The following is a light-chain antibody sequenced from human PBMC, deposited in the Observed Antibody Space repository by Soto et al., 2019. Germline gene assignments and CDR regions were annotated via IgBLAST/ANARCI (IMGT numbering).Light chain of an antibody. CDR1: HYVTTD. J-gene: IGKJ1*01. CDR2: GAS. V-gene: IGKV3-20*01. CDR3: QHYGSSPRWT. Sequence: EIVLTQSPATLSLSPGERATLSCRASHYVTTDLAWYQHRPGQAPRLLIYGASRRPTDIPNRFSGSGSGTDFTLTITRLEPEDFAVYYCQHYGSSPRWTFGQGTKVDIK.